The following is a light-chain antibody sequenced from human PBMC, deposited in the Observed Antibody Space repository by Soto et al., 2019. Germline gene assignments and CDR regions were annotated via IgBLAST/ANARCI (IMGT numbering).Light chain of an antibody. Sequence: EIVLTQSPATVSLSPGERATLSCRASRSVGVYFAWYQQKPGQAPRLLIYDASNRATGIPARFSGSGSGTDFTLTISSLEPEDSAVYYCQQFNNWPRTFGQGTKVEIK. CDR2: DAS. J-gene: IGKJ1*01. CDR3: QQFNNWPRT. V-gene: IGKV3-11*01. CDR1: RSVGVY.